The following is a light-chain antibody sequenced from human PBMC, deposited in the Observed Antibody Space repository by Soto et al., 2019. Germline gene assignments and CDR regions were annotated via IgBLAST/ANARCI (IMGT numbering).Light chain of an antibody. CDR1: EIFGSN. J-gene: IGKJ5*01. CDR3: QQYNDWPRT. CDR2: GVS. Sequence: IVMTQSPATLSVSRGESITLSCRASEIFGSNLAWYQQRPGQAPRLLIYGVSTRDTGVPARFSGSASGTEFTLTISSLSSEAFAVYFCQQYNDWPRTFGQGTRLEIK. V-gene: IGKV3-15*01.